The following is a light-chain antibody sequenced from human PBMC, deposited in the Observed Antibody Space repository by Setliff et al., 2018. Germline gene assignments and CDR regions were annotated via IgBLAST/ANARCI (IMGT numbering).Light chain of an antibody. Sequence: QSALTQPASVSGSPGQSITISCTGTSSDIGGSDYVSWYQQHPGTAPKLMILDVNGRPSGVSSRFSGSKSGNAASLTISGLQAEDEAIYYCASYSRTTTFVFAPGTKVTVL. CDR2: DVN. J-gene: IGLJ1*01. CDR1: SSDIGGSDY. CDR3: ASYSRTTTFV. V-gene: IGLV2-14*03.